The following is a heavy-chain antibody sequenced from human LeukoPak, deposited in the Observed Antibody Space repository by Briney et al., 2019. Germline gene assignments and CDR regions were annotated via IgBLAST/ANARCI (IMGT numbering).Heavy chain of an antibody. J-gene: IGHJ5*02. D-gene: IGHD3-10*01. CDR3: ARSDVLLWFGELGEFDP. Sequence: SQTLSLTCAISGDSASSNSAAWNWIRQSPSRGLEWLGRTYYRSKWYNDYAVSVKSRITINPDTSKNQFSLQLNSVTPEDTAVYYCARSDVLLWFGELGEFDPWGQGTLVTVSS. CDR1: GDSASSNSAA. V-gene: IGHV6-1*01. CDR2: TYYRSKWYN.